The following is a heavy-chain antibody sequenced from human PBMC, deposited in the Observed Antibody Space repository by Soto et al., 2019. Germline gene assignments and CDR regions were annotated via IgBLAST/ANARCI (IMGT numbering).Heavy chain of an antibody. CDR3: AKGGRQWLVTSDFNY. D-gene: IGHD6-19*01. Sequence: GGSLRLACAASGYTFSDYAMHWVRQAQGKGLEWVAVVSHDGRNTHYADSVQGRFTISRDSSKNTVSLEMTSLRAEDTAVYYCAKGGRQWLVTSDFNYWGQGALVTVSS. V-gene: IGHV3-30*18. CDR2: VSHDGRNT. J-gene: IGHJ4*02. CDR1: GYTFSDYA.